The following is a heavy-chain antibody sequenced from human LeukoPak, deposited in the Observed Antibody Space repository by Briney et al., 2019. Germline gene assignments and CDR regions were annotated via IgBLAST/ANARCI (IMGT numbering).Heavy chain of an antibody. J-gene: IGHJ6*04. CDR2: ISAYNGNT. D-gene: IGHD3-10*01. Sequence: ASVKVSCKASGYTFTSYGISWVRQAPGQGLEWMGWISAYNGNTSYAQKLQGRVTMTTDTSTSTAYMELRSLRSDDTAVYYCAREGFGDPLQYYYYYYGMDVWGKGTTVTVSS. CDR1: GYTFTSYG. V-gene: IGHV1-18*04. CDR3: AREGFGDPLQYYYYYYGMDV.